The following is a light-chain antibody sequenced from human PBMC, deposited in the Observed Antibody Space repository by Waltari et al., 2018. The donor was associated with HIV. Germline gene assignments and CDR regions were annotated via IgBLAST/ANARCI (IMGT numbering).Light chain of an antibody. V-gene: IGKV3-20*01. Sequence: EIVLTQSPGTLSLSPGERATLSCRASQSVSSTYLAWYQQKPGQAPRLLIYGASSRATGLPDRFSGSGSGTDFTLAISRVEPEDFAAYYCQQYGNSLITFGQGTRLAIK. CDR3: QQYGNSLIT. CDR2: GAS. J-gene: IGKJ5*01. CDR1: QSVSSTY.